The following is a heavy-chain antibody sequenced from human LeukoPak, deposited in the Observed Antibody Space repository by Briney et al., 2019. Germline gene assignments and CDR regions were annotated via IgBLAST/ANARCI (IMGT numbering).Heavy chain of an antibody. CDR3: AKDRSSGWYRY. V-gene: IGHV3-53*01. J-gene: IGHJ4*02. Sequence: GSLRLSCAASGFTVSSNYMSWVRQAPGKGLEWVSVIYSGGSTYYADSVKGRFTISRDNSKNTLYLQMNSLRAEDTAVYYCAKDRSSGWYRYWGQGTLVTVSS. D-gene: IGHD6-19*01. CDR1: GFTVSSNY. CDR2: IYSGGST.